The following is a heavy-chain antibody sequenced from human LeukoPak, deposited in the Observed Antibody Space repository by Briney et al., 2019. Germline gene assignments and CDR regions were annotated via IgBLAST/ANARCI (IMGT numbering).Heavy chain of an antibody. D-gene: IGHD6-19*01. CDR2: IYTSGST. J-gene: IGHJ6*03. CDR3: ARQRRGTAVAGTGYYMDV. Sequence: PSETLSLTCTASGGSISSYYWSWVRQPPGKGLEWIGYIYTSGSTNYNPSLKSRVTISVDTSKNQFSLKLSSVTAADTAVYYCARQRRGTAVAGTGYYMDVWGKGTTVTVSS. V-gene: IGHV4-4*09. CDR1: GGSISSYY.